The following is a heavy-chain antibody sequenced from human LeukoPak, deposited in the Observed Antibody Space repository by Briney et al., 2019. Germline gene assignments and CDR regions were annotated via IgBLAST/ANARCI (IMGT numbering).Heavy chain of an antibody. V-gene: IGHV4-34*01. Sequence: SETLSLTXAVYGGSFSGYYWSWIGQPPGKGLEWIGEINHSGSTNYNPSLKSRVTISVDTSKNQFSLKLSSVTAADTAVYYCASSGLTGDGDGDDAFDIWGQGTMVTVSS. J-gene: IGHJ3*02. CDR2: INHSGST. CDR3: ASSGLTGDGDGDDAFDI. D-gene: IGHD7-27*01. CDR1: GGSFSGYY.